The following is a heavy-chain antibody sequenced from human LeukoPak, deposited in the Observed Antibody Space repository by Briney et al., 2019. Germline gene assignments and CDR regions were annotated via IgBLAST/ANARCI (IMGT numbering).Heavy chain of an antibody. CDR2: ISSSGSTI. D-gene: IGHD3-22*01. CDR1: GFTFSDYY. V-gene: IGHV3-11*01. CDR3: ARATVVVITTGGAFDI. J-gene: IGHJ3*02. Sequence: GGSLRLYCAASGFTFSDYYMSWIRQAPGKGLEWVSYISSSGSTIYYADSVKGRFTISRDNAKNSLYLQMNSLRAEDTAVYYCARATVVVITTGGAFDIWGQGTMVTVSS.